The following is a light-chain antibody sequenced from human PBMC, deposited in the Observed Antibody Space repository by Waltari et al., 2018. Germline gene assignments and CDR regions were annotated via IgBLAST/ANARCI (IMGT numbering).Light chain of an antibody. CDR1: QSPPHVNGYNY. J-gene: IGKJ1*01. CDR2: LGS. CDR3: MQALQTPPT. Sequence: DIVMTQSPLSLPVTPGEPASIPCRSSQSPPHVNGYNYLDWYLQKPGQSPQLLIYLGSNRASGVPDRFSGSGSGTDFTLKISRVEAEDVGVYYCMQALQTPPTFGQGTKVEIK. V-gene: IGKV2-28*01.